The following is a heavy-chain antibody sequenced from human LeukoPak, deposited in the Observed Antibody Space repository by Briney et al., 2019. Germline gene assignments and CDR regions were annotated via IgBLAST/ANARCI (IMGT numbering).Heavy chain of an antibody. V-gene: IGHV1-2*02. CDR1: GYTFTSYY. D-gene: IGHD6-13*01. Sequence: ASVKVSCKASGYTFTSYYMRWVRQAPGQGLEWMGWINPNSGGTNYAQKFQGRVTMTRDTSISTAYMELSRLRSDDTAVYYCARVSRVGSSSWYVNYYYYYMDVWGKGTTVTISS. CDR2: INPNSGGT. J-gene: IGHJ6*03. CDR3: ARVSRVGSSSWYVNYYYYYMDV.